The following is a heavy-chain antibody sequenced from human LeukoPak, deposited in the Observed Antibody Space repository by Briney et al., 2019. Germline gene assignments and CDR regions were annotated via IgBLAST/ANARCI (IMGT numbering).Heavy chain of an antibody. D-gene: IGHD6-6*01. Sequence: GGSLRLSCAASGLTFRSYAMTWVRQAPGKGLEWVSAISGSGGDTFYADSVKGRFTISRDNSKNTLYLQMNSLRAEDTAVYYCAKDRGIAARYFDYWGQGTLVTVPS. CDR2: ISGSGGDT. J-gene: IGHJ4*02. CDR3: AKDRGIAARYFDY. CDR1: GLTFRSYA. V-gene: IGHV3-23*01.